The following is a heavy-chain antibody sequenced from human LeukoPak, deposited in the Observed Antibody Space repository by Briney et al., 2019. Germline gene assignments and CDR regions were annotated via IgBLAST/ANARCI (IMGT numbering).Heavy chain of an antibody. D-gene: IGHD6-19*01. V-gene: IGHV4-39*07. CDR2: IYYSGST. CDR1: GGSISSSSYY. Sequence: SETLSLTCTVSGGSISSSSYYWGWIRQPPGKGLEWIGSIYYSGSTYYNPSLKSRVTISVDTSKNQFSLKLSSVTAADTAVYYCASSGAGSGWYPPFGYWGQGTLVTVSS. CDR3: ASSGAGSGWYPPFGY. J-gene: IGHJ4*02.